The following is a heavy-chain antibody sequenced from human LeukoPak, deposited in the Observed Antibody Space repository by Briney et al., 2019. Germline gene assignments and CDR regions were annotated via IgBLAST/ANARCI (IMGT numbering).Heavy chain of an antibody. V-gene: IGHV1-24*01. J-gene: IGHJ4*02. Sequence: GASVKVSCKVSGYTLIELSMHWVRHAPGKGLEWMGGFDPEHGETIYAQRFRGRVTMTEDTSTDTAYMELRSLRSEDTAVYYCATGDGCYDSSGYYLGLWGQGTLVTVSS. CDR2: FDPEHGET. CDR1: GYTLIELS. D-gene: IGHD3-22*01. CDR3: ATGDGCYDSSGYYLGL.